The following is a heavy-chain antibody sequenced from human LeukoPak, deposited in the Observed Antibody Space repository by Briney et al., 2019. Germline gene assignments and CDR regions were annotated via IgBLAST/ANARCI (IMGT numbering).Heavy chain of an antibody. CDR2: IYYSGST. Sequence: SETLSLTCTVSGGSISSSSYYWGWIRQPPGKGLDWIGSIYYSGSTYYNPSLKSRVTISVDTSKNQFSLKLSSVTAADTAVYYCARVLRFLEWLEFDPWGQGTLVTVSS. J-gene: IGHJ5*02. CDR3: ARVLRFLEWLEFDP. V-gene: IGHV4-39*01. CDR1: GGSISSSSYY. D-gene: IGHD3-3*01.